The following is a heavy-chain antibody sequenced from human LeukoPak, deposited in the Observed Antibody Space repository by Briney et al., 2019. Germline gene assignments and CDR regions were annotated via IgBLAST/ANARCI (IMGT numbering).Heavy chain of an antibody. CDR1: GRSISSYY. Sequence: SETLSLTCTVAGRSISSYYWSWIRQPPGKGLEWNGYIYYSGSTNYNPSLKSRVTISVGTSKNQFSLKLSSVTAADTAVYYCARDRPEGPLGYCSSTSCYRRGISWYFDLWGRGTLVTVSS. V-gene: IGHV4-59*01. CDR3: ARDRPEGPLGYCSSTSCYRRGISWYFDL. D-gene: IGHD2-2*02. J-gene: IGHJ2*01. CDR2: IYYSGST.